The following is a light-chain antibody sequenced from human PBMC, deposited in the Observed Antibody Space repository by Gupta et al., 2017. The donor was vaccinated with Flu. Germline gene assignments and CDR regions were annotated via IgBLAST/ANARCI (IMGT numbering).Light chain of an antibody. V-gene: IGLV2-8*01. J-gene: IGLJ3*02. Sequence: STDVGGYDDVSWYHQHPGKPPKLIIYEVRKRPSGVTGRFSGSKSGYTASLTVSGLQAEDEADYYCSSYTGTNQWVFGGGTKVTVL. CDR1: STDVGGYDD. CDR2: EVR. CDR3: SSYTGTNQWV.